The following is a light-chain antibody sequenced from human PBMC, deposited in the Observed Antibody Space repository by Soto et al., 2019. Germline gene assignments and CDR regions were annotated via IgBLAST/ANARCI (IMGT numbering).Light chain of an antibody. CDR1: RYIRSD. CDR2: AAS. CDR3: QQYDNLPLT. J-gene: IGKJ4*01. V-gene: IGKV1-6*01. Sequence: IQMTQSPSSLSASVGDRVAITCRASRYIRSDLSWYQQRPGQAPKVLIYAASRLQSGVPSRFSGSGSGTDFTFTISSLQPEDIATYYCQQYDNLPLTFGGGTKVDIK.